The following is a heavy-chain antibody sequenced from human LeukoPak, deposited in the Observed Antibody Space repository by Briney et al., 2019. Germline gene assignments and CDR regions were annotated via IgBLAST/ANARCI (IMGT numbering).Heavy chain of an antibody. CDR1: GGSISSYY. D-gene: IGHD2-15*01. CDR2: IYTSGST. J-gene: IGHJ6*03. Sequence: SETLSLTCTVSGGSISSYYWSWIRQPPGKGLEWIGYIYTSGSTNYNPSLKSRVTISVDTSKNQFSLKLSSVTAADTAVYYCASLPYSNYYYYYMDVWGKGTTVTVSS. V-gene: IGHV4-4*09. CDR3: ASLPYSNYYYYYMDV.